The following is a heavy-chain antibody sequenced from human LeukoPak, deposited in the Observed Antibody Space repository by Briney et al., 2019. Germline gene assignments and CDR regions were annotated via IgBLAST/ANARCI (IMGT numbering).Heavy chain of an antibody. CDR3: ARRTYFYDSSGYYFDY. CDR1: GGSISSYY. CDR2: IYYSGST. J-gene: IGHJ4*02. D-gene: IGHD3-22*01. V-gene: IGHV4-59*01. Sequence: SETLSLTCTVSGGSISSYYWSWIRQPPGKGLECIGYIYYSGSTNYNPSLKSRVTISVDTSKNQFSLKLSSVAAADTAVYYCARRTYFYDSSGYYFDYWGQGTLVTVSS.